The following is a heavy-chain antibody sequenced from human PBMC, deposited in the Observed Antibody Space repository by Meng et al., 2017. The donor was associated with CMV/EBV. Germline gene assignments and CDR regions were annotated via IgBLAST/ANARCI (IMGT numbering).Heavy chain of an antibody. J-gene: IGHJ4*02. D-gene: IGHD3-10*01. CDR1: GFTVSSNY. Sequence: GESLKISCAASGFTVSSNYMSWVRQAPGKGLEWVSVIYSGGSTYYPDSVKGRFTISRDNSKNTLYLQMNSLRAEDTAVYYCARVATVVRGVIDYWGQGTLVTVSS. CDR2: IYSGGST. V-gene: IGHV3-53*01. CDR3: ARVATVVRGVIDY.